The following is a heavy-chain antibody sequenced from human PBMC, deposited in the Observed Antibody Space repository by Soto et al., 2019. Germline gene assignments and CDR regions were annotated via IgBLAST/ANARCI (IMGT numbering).Heavy chain of an antibody. D-gene: IGHD6-6*01. J-gene: IGHJ4*02. CDR2: ISGSGST. CDR3: AKSRGGSSSPADC. V-gene: IGHV3-23*01. CDR1: GFAFSNYA. Sequence: PGGSLRLSCAASGFAFSNYAMNWVRPAPGKGLEWVSGISGSGSTYYADSVKGRFTISRDDSKNTLYLQVDSLRADDTALYSCAKSRGGSSSPADCWGQGTPVTVSS.